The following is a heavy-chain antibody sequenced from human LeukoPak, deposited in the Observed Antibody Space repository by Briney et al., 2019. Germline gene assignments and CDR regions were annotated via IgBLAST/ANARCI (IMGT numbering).Heavy chain of an antibody. CDR2: ILYTGST. V-gene: IGHV4-59*03. Sequence: PSETLSLTCTVSGASISSYFWSWIRQPPGKGLEWIGYILYTGSTNHNPSLKSRVTISVDTSKNQFSLNLSSVTAADTAVYYCARYHCSTTTCYNFDYWGQGILVTVSS. CDR3: ARYHCSTTTCYNFDY. J-gene: IGHJ4*02. CDR1: GASISSYF. D-gene: IGHD2-2*02.